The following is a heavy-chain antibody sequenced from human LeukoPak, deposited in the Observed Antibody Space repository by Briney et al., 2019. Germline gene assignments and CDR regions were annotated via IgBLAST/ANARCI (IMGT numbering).Heavy chain of an antibody. CDR2: IIPIFGTA. V-gene: IGHV1-69*06. J-gene: IGHJ5*02. Sequence: ASVKVSCKASGGTFSSYAISWVRQAPGQGLEWMGGIIPIFGTANYAQKFQGRVTITADKSTSTAYMELSSLRSEDTAVYYCARGRPTTSIAAAGVNWFDPWAREPWSSSPQ. CDR1: GGTFSSYA. D-gene: IGHD6-13*01. CDR3: ARGRPTTSIAAAGVNWFDP.